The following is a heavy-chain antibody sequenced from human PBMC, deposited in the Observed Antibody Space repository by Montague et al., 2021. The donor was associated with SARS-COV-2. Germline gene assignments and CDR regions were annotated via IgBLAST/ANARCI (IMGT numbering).Heavy chain of an antibody. V-gene: IGHV3-30*04. D-gene: IGHD3-10*01. Sequence: FTFSSYAMHWVRQAPGKGLEWVAVISYDGSNKYYADSVKGRFTISRDNSKNTLYLQMNSLRAEDTAVYYCASLLLWFGEFRAFDYWGQGTLVTVSS. CDR2: ISYDGSNK. CDR1: FTFSSYA. J-gene: IGHJ4*02. CDR3: ASLLLWFGEFRAFDY.